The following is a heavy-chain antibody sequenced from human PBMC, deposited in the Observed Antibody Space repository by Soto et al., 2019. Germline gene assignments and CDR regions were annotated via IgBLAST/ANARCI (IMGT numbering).Heavy chain of an antibody. CDR2: IYYSGST. CDR3: ARATWGRYYNAPGHIFDY. J-gene: IGHJ4*02. Sequence: SETLSLTCTVSGGSISSGDYYWSWIRQPPGKGLEWIGYIYYSGSTYYNPSLKSRVTISVDRSKNQFSLKLSSVTAADTAVYYCARATWGRYYNAPGHIFDYWGQGTLVTVSS. D-gene: IGHD3-10*01. CDR1: GGSISSGDYY. V-gene: IGHV4-30-4*01.